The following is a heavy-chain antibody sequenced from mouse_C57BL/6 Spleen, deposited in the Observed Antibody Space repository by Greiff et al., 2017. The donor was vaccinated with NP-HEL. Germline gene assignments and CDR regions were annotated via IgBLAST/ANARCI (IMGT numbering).Heavy chain of an antibody. CDR3: ARSGDYDGWYCDV. V-gene: IGHV1-80*01. Sequence: VKLQESGAELVKPGASVKISCKASGYAFSSYWMNWVKQRPGKGLEWIGQIYPGDGDTNYNGKFKGKATLTADKSSSTAYMQLSSLTSEDSAVYFCARSGDYDGWYCDVWGTGTTVTVSS. D-gene: IGHD2-4*01. CDR1: GYAFSSYW. CDR2: IYPGDGDT. J-gene: IGHJ1*03.